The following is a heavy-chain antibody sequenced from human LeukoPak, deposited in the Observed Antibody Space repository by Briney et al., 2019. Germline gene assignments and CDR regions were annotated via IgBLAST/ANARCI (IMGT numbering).Heavy chain of an antibody. Sequence: ASVKVSCKASGYTFTGYYMHWVRQAPGQGLEWMGWINPNSGGTNYAQKFQGRVTMTRDTSISTAYMELSRPRSDDTAVYYCARVRYFDWLYFDYWGQGTLVTVSS. V-gene: IGHV1-2*02. CDR2: INPNSGGT. J-gene: IGHJ4*02. D-gene: IGHD3-9*01. CDR1: GYTFTGYY. CDR3: ARVRYFDWLYFDY.